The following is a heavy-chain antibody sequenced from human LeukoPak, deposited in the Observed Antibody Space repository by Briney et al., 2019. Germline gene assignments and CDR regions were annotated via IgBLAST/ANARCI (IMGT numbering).Heavy chain of an antibody. J-gene: IGHJ4*02. CDR1: GGTFSSYA. CDR2: IIPIFGTA. CDR3: ARGLSWGSEEFDY. V-gene: IGHV1-69*05. D-gene: IGHD7-27*01. Sequence: SVKVSRKASGGTFSSYAISWVRQAPGQGLEWMGRIIPIFGTANYAQKFQGRVTITTDESTSTAYMELSSLRSEDTAVYYCARGLSWGSEEFDYWGQGTLVTVSS.